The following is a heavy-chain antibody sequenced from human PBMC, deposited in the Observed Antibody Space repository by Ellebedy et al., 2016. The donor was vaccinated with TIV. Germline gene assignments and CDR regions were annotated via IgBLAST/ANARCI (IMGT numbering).Heavy chain of an antibody. CDR2: INPSNGGT. CDR3: AGDPRGTTVVLPFDP. D-gene: IGHD4-23*01. Sequence: AASVKVSCKASGYTFNGYFLHWVRQAPGQGLEWMGWINPSNGGTNSAQEFQGRVSMTSDTSISTAYLELSRLRSDDTAVYYCAGDPRGTTVVLPFDPWGQGTLVTVSS. J-gene: IGHJ5*02. V-gene: IGHV1-2*02. CDR1: GYTFNGYF.